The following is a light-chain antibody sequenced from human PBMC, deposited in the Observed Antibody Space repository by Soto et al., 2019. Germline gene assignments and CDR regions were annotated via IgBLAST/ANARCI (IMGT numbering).Light chain of an antibody. CDR1: QSVSSN. CDR2: GAS. J-gene: IGKJ1*01. Sequence: EIVMTQSPATLSVSPGERATLSCRASQSVSSNLAWYQQKPGQAPRLLIYGASSRATGIPDRFSGGGSGTDFTLTISGLEPEDFAVYYCQQRSDWPPTFGQGTKVDIK. CDR3: QQRSDWPPT. V-gene: IGKV3D-20*02.